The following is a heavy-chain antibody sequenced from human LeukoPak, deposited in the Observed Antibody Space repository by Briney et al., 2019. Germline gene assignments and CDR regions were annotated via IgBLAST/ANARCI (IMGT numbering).Heavy chain of an antibody. Sequence: GGSLRLSCAASGFTLSSNYMNWVRQAPGKGLEWVSVIYSGGSTYYADSVKGRFTISRDNSKNTLYLQMNSLRAEDTAVYYCAREAVTRNYFDYWGQGTLVTVSS. D-gene: IGHD4-17*01. V-gene: IGHV3-53*01. CDR2: IYSGGST. CDR3: AREAVTRNYFDY. J-gene: IGHJ4*02. CDR1: GFTLSSNY.